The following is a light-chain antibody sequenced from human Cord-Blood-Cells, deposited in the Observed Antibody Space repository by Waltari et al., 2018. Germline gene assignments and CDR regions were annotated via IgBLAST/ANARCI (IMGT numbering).Light chain of an antibody. CDR2: GAS. Sequence: EIVLTQSPGTLSLSHGERATLSCRASQSVSSSYLAWYQQKPGQAPRLLIYGASSRATGIPDRFSGSGSGTDFTLTISRLEPEDFAVYYCQQYGSSTLTFGGGTKVEIK. V-gene: IGKV3-20*01. J-gene: IGKJ4*01. CDR1: QSVSSSY. CDR3: QQYGSSTLT.